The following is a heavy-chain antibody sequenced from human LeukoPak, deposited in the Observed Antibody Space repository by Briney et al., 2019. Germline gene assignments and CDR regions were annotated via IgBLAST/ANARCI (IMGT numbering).Heavy chain of an antibody. D-gene: IGHD1-1*01. V-gene: IGHV3-48*03. CDR1: GFTFSSYE. CDR3: AGDNWNGVIYYYYYGMDV. Sequence: PGGSLRLSCAASGFTFSSYEMNWVRQAPGKGLEWVSYISSSGSTIYYADSVKGRFTTSRDNAKNSLYLQMNSLRAEDTAVYYCAGDNWNGVIYYYYYGMDVWGQGTTVTVSS. J-gene: IGHJ6*02. CDR2: ISSSGSTI.